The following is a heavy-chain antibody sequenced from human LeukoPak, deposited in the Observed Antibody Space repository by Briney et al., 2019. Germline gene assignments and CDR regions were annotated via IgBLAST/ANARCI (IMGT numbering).Heavy chain of an antibody. Sequence: GGSLRLSCAASGFTFSSYSMNWVRQAPGKGLEWVSSISSSSSYIYYADSVKGRFTISRDNAKSSLYLQMNSLRAEDTAVYYCARDFVEFGYYYGMDVWGQATTVTVSS. CDR1: GFTFSSYS. CDR2: ISSSSSYI. D-gene: IGHD3-10*01. CDR3: ARDFVEFGYYYGMDV. J-gene: IGHJ6*02. V-gene: IGHV3-21*01.